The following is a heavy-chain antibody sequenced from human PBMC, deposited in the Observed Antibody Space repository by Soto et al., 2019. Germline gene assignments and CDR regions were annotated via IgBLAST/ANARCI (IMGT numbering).Heavy chain of an antibody. Sequence: SETLSLTCTVSGGSISSGDYYWSWIRQPPGKGLEWIGYIYYSGSTYYNPSLKSRVTISVDTSKNQFSLKLSSVTAADTAVYYCARGELEPVYFDYWGQGTLVTVSS. V-gene: IGHV4-30-4*01. CDR1: GGSISSGDYY. D-gene: IGHD1-1*01. CDR2: IYYSGST. CDR3: ARGELEPVYFDY. J-gene: IGHJ4*02.